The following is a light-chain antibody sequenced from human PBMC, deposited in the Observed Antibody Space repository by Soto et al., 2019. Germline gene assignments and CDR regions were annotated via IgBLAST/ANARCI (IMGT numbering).Light chain of an antibody. J-gene: IGKJ3*01. V-gene: IGKV3-11*01. CDR1: QSVSSY. Sequence: EIVLTQSPATLSLSPGERATLSCRASQSVSSYLAWYQQKPGQAPRLLIYDASNRATAIPARFSGSGSGTDFTLTISILEPEDFAVYYCQKRSNWPITFGPGTKVEIK. CDR3: QKRSNWPIT. CDR2: DAS.